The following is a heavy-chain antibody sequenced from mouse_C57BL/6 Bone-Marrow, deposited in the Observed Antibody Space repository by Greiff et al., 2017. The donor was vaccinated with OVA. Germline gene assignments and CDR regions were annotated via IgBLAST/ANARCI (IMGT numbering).Heavy chain of an antibody. CDR1: GYTFTSYW. CDR2: IDPSDSYT. D-gene: IGHD2-1*01. J-gene: IGHJ2*01. V-gene: IGHV1-50*01. Sequence: VQLQQPGAELVKPGASVKLSCKASGYTFTSYWMQWVKQRPGQGLEWIGEIDPSDSYTNYNQKFKGKATLTVDTSSSTAYMQLSSLTSEDSAVYYCARRGYGKALDYWGQGTTLTVSS. CDR3: ARRGYGKALDY.